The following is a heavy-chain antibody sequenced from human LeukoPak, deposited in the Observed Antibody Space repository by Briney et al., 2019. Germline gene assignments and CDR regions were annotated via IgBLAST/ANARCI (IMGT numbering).Heavy chain of an antibody. V-gene: IGHV4-39*07. CDR2: INHSGST. CDR1: GGSISSSSYY. CDR3: ARDALLGPVRIAARRVRYYFDY. Sequence: SETLSLTCTVSGGSISSSSYYWSWIRQPPGKGLEWIGEINHSGSTNYNPSLKSRVTISVDTSKNQFSLKLSSVTAADTAVYYCARDALLGPVRIAARRVRYYFDYWGQGTLVTVSS. J-gene: IGHJ4*02. D-gene: IGHD6-6*01.